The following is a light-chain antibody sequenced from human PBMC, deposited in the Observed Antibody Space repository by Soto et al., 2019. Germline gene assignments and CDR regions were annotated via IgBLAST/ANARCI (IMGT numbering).Light chain of an antibody. CDR3: QQTYITPIT. Sequence: DIEMTQSPASLSASVGDRVTISCRTSQTINNNLNWYQQRPGKAPKVLIYSSSSLMSGVPPRFSGSGSGTDFTLTISSLQPEDFATYFCQQTYITPITFGQGPRLDIK. V-gene: IGKV1-39*01. CDR1: QTINNN. CDR2: SSS. J-gene: IGKJ5*01.